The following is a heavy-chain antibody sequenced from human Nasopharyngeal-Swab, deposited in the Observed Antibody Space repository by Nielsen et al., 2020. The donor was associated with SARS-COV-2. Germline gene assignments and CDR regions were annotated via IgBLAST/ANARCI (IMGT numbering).Heavy chain of an antibody. CDR1: VFTFSSYA. CDR2: ISGSGGST. D-gene: IGHD3-16*01. Sequence: GASLKISCAASVFTFSSYAMSWVRQAPGPVLDWVSAISGSGGSTYHADSEKGRFTISRDNSKNTLYLQMNSLRAEDTAVYYCAKSKIMITFGGARDYFDYWGQGTLVTVSS. J-gene: IGHJ4*02. CDR3: AKSKIMITFGGARDYFDY. V-gene: IGHV3-23*01.